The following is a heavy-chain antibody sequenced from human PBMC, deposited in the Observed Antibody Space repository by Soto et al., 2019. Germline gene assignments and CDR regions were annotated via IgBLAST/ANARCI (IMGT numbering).Heavy chain of an antibody. V-gene: IGHV4-59*01. CDR2: VYYSGST. CDR3: ARGDPLLWFGEKVYYGMDV. CDR1: GGSISGYY. D-gene: IGHD3-10*01. J-gene: IGHJ6*02. Sequence: PSETLSLTCTVSGGSISGYYWDWIRQPPGKGLEWIGYVYYSGSTSYNPSLKSRVTISVDTSKNQFSLKLSSVTAADTAVYYCARGDPLLWFGEKVYYGMDVWGQGTTVTVSS.